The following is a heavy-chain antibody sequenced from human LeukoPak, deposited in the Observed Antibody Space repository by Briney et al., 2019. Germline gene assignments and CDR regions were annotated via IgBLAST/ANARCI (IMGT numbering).Heavy chain of an antibody. V-gene: IGHV3-23*01. J-gene: IGHJ4*02. CDR1: GFTFSTYT. D-gene: IGHD1-20*01. Sequence: PGGSLRLSCAASGFTFSTYTMNWVRQAPGKGLEWVSGIYGSGGASFYADSVKGRFTISRGNSQNTVFLQMDSLRDEDTALYYCAKDLRKDGIWDIDYWGQGTLVTVSS. CDR3: AKDLRKDGIWDIDY. CDR2: IYGSGGAS.